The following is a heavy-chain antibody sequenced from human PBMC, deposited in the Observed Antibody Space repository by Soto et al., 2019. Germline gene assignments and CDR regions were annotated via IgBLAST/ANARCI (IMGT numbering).Heavy chain of an antibody. CDR2: ISGSGASA. Sequence: EVQLLESGGGLVQPGGSLRLSCAASEFSFGGYAMSWVRQAPGKGLEWVSSISGSGASAFYAASVRGRFTISRDNTGNTVSLQMNRLRAEDTALYYCATGSRGYTTYSFEYWGQGTRITVSS. CDR3: ATGSRGYTTYSFEY. D-gene: IGHD5-18*01. CDR1: EFSFGGYA. J-gene: IGHJ4*02. V-gene: IGHV3-23*01.